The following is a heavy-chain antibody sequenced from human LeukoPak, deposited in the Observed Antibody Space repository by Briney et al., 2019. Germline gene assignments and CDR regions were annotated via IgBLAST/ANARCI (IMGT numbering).Heavy chain of an antibody. CDR2: IYYSGST. V-gene: IGHV4-39*01. J-gene: IGHJ4*02. CDR1: GASISNSSYY. CDR3: ARLWRAAIDY. Sequence: SETLSLTCTVSGASISNSSYYWGWIRQPPGKGLEWIGSIYYSGSTYYNPSLKSRVTISADTSKNQFSLKLSSVTAADTAVYYCARLWRAAIDYGGQGTLVTVS. D-gene: IGHD1-1*01.